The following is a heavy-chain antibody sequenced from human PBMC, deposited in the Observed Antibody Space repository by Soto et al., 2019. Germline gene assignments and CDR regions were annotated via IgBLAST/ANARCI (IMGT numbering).Heavy chain of an antibody. CDR2: IWYDGSNK. CDR1: GFTFSGHA. J-gene: IGHJ6*02. CDR3: ARDGQGLAPYALDV. Sequence: QVQLVESGGGVAQPGRSLRLSCTVSGFTFSGHAMHWVRQAPGKGLEWVTQIWYDGSNKYYAESVKGRFTISRDNSKKALYLQMNSLRVEDKAVYYCARDGQGLAPYALDVWGQGTSVTVSS. V-gene: IGHV3-33*01. D-gene: IGHD6-19*01.